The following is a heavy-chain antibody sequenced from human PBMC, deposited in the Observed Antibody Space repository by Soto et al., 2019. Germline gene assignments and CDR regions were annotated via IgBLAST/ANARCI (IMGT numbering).Heavy chain of an antibody. CDR2: FDPEDGET. CDR1: GYTLTELS. CDR3: AKDGSGSPRQRPY. J-gene: IGHJ4*02. V-gene: IGHV1-24*01. Sequence: SVKVSCKVSGYTLTELSMHWVRQAPGKGLEWMGGFDPEDGETIYAQKFQGRVTMTEDTSTDTAYMELSSLRSEDTAVYYCAKDGSGSPRQRPYWGQGTLVTVSS. D-gene: IGHD3-10*01.